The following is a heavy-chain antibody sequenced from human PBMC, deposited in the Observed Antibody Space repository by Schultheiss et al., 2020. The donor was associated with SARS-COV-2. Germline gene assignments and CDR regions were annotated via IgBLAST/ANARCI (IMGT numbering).Heavy chain of an antibody. Sequence: GGSLRLSCAASGFTFSSYAMHWVRQAPGKGLEWVAVISYDGSNKYYADSVKGRFTISRDNSKNTLYLQMNSLRDEDTAVYYCARVPSRWYSSYWGQGTLVTVSS. D-gene: IGHD6-13*01. CDR1: GFTFSSYA. V-gene: IGHV3-30-3*01. CDR2: ISYDGSNK. J-gene: IGHJ4*02. CDR3: ARVPSRWYSSY.